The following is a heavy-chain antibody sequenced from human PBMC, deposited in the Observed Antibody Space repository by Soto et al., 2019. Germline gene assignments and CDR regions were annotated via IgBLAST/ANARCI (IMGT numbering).Heavy chain of an antibody. CDR1: GFTFSSYG. Sequence: QVQLVESGGGVVQPGRSLRLSCAASGFTFSSYGMHWVRQAPGKGLEWVAVISYDGSNKYYADSVKGRFTISRDNSKNTLYLQMNSLRAEDTAVYYCAKSYYDSSGYYGMDVWGQGTTVTVSS. J-gene: IGHJ6*02. CDR3: AKSYYDSSGYYGMDV. CDR2: ISYDGSNK. D-gene: IGHD3-22*01. V-gene: IGHV3-30*18.